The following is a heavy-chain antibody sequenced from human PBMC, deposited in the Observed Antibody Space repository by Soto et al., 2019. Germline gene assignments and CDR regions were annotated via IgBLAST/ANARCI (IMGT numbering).Heavy chain of an antibody. D-gene: IGHD3-10*01. CDR1: GGTFSSYA. V-gene: IGHV1-69*12. CDR2: IITIFGTA. CDR3: AREGGSGNYRYYAMDV. J-gene: IGHJ6*02. Sequence: QVQLVQSGAEVKKPGSSVKVSCKASGGTFSSYAISWVRQAPGQGLEWMGGIITIFGTANYVQKFQGRVTITADEATSTAYMELSSLRAEDTAVYYCAREGGSGNYRYYAMDVWGQGTTVTVSS.